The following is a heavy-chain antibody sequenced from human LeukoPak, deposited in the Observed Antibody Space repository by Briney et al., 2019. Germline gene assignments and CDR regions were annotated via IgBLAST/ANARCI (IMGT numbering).Heavy chain of an antibody. J-gene: IGHJ6*03. CDR3: ARDPYSGSYGDYYYYYMDV. CDR2: ITSSSTYI. Sequence: GGSLRLSCAASGFTFSTYNMNWVRQAPGKGLEWVSSITSSSTYIYYADSVKGRFTISRDNAKNSLYLQMNSLRDEDTAVYYCARDPYSGSYGDYYYYYMDVWGKGTTVTISS. CDR1: GFTFSTYN. V-gene: IGHV3-21*01. D-gene: IGHD1-26*01.